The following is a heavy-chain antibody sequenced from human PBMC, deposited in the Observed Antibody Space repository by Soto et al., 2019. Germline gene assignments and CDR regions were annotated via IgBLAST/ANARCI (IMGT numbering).Heavy chain of an antibody. CDR2: IYHSGTT. D-gene: IGHD2-15*01. Sequence: QVQLQEYGPGLVKPSGTLSLTCAVSGDSISDNWWSWVRQPPGKGLEWIGEIYHSGTTTYNPSLKSRVIISVDKSASQISLTLNSVTAADTAIYYCARHVAVPRTRGFDYWGQGTPVTVSS. J-gene: IGHJ4*02. CDR1: GDSISDNW. V-gene: IGHV4-4*02. CDR3: ARHVAVPRTRGFDY.